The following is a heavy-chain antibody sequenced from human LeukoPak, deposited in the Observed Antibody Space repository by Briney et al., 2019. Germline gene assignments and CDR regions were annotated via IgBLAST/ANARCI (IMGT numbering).Heavy chain of an antibody. Sequence: GGSLRLSCAASGFTFSDYYMSWIRQAPGKGLEWVSYISSSGSTIYYADSVKGRFTISRDNAKNSLYLQMNRQRADEDTAVYYCARDNSNLDYWGQGTLVTVSS. CDR3: ARDNSNLDY. CDR2: ISSSGSTI. D-gene: IGHD4-11*01. J-gene: IGHJ4*02. V-gene: IGHV3-11*04. CDR1: GFTFSDYY.